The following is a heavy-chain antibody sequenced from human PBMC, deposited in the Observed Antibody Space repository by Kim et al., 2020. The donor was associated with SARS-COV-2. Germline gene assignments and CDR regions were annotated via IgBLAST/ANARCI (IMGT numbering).Heavy chain of an antibody. V-gene: IGHV1-46*01. CDR3: ARGASFAAYYMDV. J-gene: IGHJ6*03. Sequence: YTQKFQRRGTITRDPSTSPVYMELSSLRSEDTAVYYCARGASFAAYYMDVWGKGTTVTVSS.